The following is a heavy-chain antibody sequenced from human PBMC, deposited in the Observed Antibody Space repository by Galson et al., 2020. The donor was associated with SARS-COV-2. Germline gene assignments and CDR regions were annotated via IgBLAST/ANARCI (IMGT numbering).Heavy chain of an antibody. Sequence: GESLKISCAASGFTFSSYAMSWVRQAPGKGLEWVSAISGSGGSTYYADSVKGRFTISRDNSKNTLYLQMNSLRAEDTAVYYCAKDLVPAAIPPTTYGMDVWGQGTTVTVSS. CDR3: AKDLVPAAIPPTTYGMDV. CDR2: ISGSGGST. V-gene: IGHV3-23*01. CDR1: GFTFSSYA. D-gene: IGHD2-2*01. J-gene: IGHJ6*02.